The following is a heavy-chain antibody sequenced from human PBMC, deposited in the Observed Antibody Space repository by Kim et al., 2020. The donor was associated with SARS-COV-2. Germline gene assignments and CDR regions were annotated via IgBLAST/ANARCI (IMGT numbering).Heavy chain of an antibody. Sequence: KYSQKFQGRVTITRDTSASTAYMELSSLRSEDTAVYYCARKDYATIYDYWGQGTLVTVSS. J-gene: IGHJ4*02. CDR3: ARKDYATIYDY. V-gene: IGHV1-3*01. D-gene: IGHD5-12*01.